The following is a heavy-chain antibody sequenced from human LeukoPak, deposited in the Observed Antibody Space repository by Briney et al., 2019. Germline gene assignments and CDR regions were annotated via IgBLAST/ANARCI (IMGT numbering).Heavy chain of an antibody. CDR3: ARLVGSEYDFDTFDI. CDR2: IYYIGST. D-gene: IGHD3-3*01. Sequence: SSETLSLTCDVSGASIRSYYWNWIRQPPGKGLEWIGYIYYIGSTNYNPSLKSRVTISLDTSKNHFSLKLSSVTAADTAVYYCARLVGSEYDFDTFDIRGQGTMVTVSS. CDR1: GASIRSYY. V-gene: IGHV4-59*01. J-gene: IGHJ3*02.